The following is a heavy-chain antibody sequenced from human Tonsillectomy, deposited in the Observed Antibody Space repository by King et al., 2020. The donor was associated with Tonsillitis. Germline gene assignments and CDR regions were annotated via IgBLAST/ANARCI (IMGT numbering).Heavy chain of an antibody. CDR1: GFSFSSYW. J-gene: IGHJ4*02. CDR2: ITQDAHVR. Sequence: VQLVESGGGLVQPGGSLRLSCAASGFSFSSYWMNWVRQAPGKGLEWVANITQDAHVRQYVDSVKGRFSISRDNAKNTLYLQMNSLRAEDTGVYYCAGETVVGAAGFDYWGQGTLVSVSS. V-gene: IGHV3-7*01. D-gene: IGHD2-15*01. CDR3: AGETVVGAAGFDY.